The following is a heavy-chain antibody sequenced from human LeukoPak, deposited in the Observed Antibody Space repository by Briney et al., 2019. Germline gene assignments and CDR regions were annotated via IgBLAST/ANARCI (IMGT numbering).Heavy chain of an antibody. Sequence: GGSLRLSCAASGFTFSSYGMHWVRQAPGKGLEWVAFIRYDGSNKYYADSVKGRFTISRDNSKNTLYLQMNSLRAEDTAVYYCAKITVTTIGRDDYWGQGTLVTVSS. J-gene: IGHJ4*02. CDR1: GFTFSSYG. V-gene: IGHV3-30*02. CDR3: AKITVTTIGRDDY. D-gene: IGHD4-11*01. CDR2: IRYDGSNK.